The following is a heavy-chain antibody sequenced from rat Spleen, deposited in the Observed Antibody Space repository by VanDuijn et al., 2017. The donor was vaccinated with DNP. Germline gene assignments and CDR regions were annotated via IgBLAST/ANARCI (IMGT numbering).Heavy chain of an antibody. J-gene: IGHJ2*01. CDR3: AKRWYGSFDY. CDR1: GFSFSDYD. CDR2: ISSTGEVT. Sequence: EVQLVESGGGLVQPGGSLKFSCAASGFSFSDYDMAWVRQAPTKGLEWVSSISSTGEVTYYQDSLKGRFTVSRDNTKSTLYLQMDRLRSEDTATYYCAKRWYGSFDYWGQGVMVTI. D-gene: IGHD1-12*02. V-gene: IGHV5-25*01.